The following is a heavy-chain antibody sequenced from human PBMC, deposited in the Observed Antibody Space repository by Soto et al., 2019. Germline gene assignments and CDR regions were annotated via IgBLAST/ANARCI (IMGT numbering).Heavy chain of an antibody. CDR2: VYLSETET. CDR1: CDSFHRYW. V-gene: IGHV5-51*01. J-gene: IGHJ4*02. D-gene: IGHD5-18*01. Sequence: VAALKSPVNGDCDSFHRYWIVLVGRLPGDGREWMGIVYLSETETRYSPSFQDKVTISLDNSISTDYLQWSSLKASDTAMYYCARGSFIQQPDTWGQGTLVTVSS. CDR3: ARGSFIQQPDT.